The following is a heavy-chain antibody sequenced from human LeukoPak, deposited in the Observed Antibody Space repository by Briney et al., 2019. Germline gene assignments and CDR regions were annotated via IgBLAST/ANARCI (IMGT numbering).Heavy chain of an antibody. CDR2: INHSGST. CDR1: GGSFSGYY. J-gene: IGHJ4*02. Sequence: SETLSLTCAVYGGSFSGYYWSWIRQPPGKGLEWIGEINHSGSTNYNPSLKSRVTISVDTSKNQFSLKLSSVTAADTAVYYCARGVAAAGTKSFDYWGQGTLVTVSS. CDR3: ARGVAAAGTKSFDY. V-gene: IGHV4-34*01. D-gene: IGHD6-13*01.